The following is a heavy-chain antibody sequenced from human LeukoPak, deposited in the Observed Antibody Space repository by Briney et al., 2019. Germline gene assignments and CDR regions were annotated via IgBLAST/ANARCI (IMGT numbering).Heavy chain of an antibody. CDR2: IKQDGSEE. D-gene: IGHD2-21*02. V-gene: IGHV3-7*03. CDR3: AREGGDYVLDY. CDR1: GFTFSSYW. J-gene: IGHJ4*02. Sequence: GGSLRLSCAASGFTFSSYWMSWVRQAPGKGLEWVANIKQDGSEEYYVDSVKGRFTISRDNAKNSLYLQMNSLRAEDTAVYYCAREGGDYVLDYWGQGTLVTVSS.